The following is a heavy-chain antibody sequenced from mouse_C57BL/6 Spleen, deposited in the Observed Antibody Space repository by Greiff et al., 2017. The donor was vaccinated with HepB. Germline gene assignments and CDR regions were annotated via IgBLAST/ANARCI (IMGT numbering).Heavy chain of an antibody. CDR1: GYSFTDSN. J-gene: IGHJ1*03. V-gene: IGHV1-39*01. CDR3: ARNHYDGSSYGYCDV. D-gene: IGHD1-1*01. CDR2: IKPNYGTT. Sequence: VQLQQSGPGLVKPGASVSISCTASGYSFTDSNLYSVNQSNRKSLEWIEVIKPNYGTTSYNQKFKGKATLTVDQSSSTANMQLNSLTSEDTAVYDGARNHYDGSSYGYCDVWGTGTTVTVSS.